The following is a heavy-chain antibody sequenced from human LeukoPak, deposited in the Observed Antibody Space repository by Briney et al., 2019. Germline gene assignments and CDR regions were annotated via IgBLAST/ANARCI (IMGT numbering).Heavy chain of an antibody. J-gene: IGHJ6*03. Sequence: VASVKVSCKSSGGTFSSYAISWVRQAPGQGLEWMGGIIPIFGTANYAQKFQGRVTITADESTSTAYMELSSLRSEDTAVYYCAGGYSYGWYYYYMDVWGKGTTVTISS. D-gene: IGHD5-18*01. CDR1: GGTFSSYA. V-gene: IGHV1-69*13. CDR2: IIPIFGTA. CDR3: AGGYSYGWYYYYMDV.